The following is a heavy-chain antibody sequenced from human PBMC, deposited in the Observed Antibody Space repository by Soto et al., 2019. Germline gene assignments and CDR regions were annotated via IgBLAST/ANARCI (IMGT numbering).Heavy chain of an antibody. J-gene: IGHJ4*02. CDR3: AHGYCSSADGYPKPYLES. CDR2: LYWDDDE. V-gene: IGHV2-5*02. Sequence: QLTLKESGPTLVKPTQTLTLTCTFSGFSLSTTAEGVGWIRHPPGKALEWLALLYWDDDERYSPSLKSRLTIAKDTSKNHVVLTMTKVDPVDTATSDCAHGYCSSADGYPKPYLESWGQGILVSVSS. CDR1: GFSLSTTAEG. D-gene: IGHD2-2*01.